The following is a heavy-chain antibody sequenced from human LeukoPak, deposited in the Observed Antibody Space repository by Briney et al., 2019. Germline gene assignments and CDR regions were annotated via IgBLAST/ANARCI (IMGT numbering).Heavy chain of an antibody. D-gene: IGHD3-10*01. J-gene: IGHJ5*02. CDR3: AKDGALYYYGSGSYYHNWFDP. V-gene: IGHV3-23*01. Sequence: PGGSLRLSCAASGFTFSSYAMSWVRQAPGKGLEWVSAISGSGGSTYYADSVKGRFTISRDNSKNTLYLQMNSLRAEDTAVYYCAKDGALYYYGSGSYYHNWFDPWGQGTLVTVSS. CDR2: ISGSGGST. CDR1: GFTFSSYA.